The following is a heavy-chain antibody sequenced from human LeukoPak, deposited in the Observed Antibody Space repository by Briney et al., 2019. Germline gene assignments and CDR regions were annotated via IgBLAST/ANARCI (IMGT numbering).Heavy chain of an antibody. Sequence: GSLRLSCVASGFPFSSYWMTWVRQAPGKGLEWVSAISGSGGSTYYADSVKGRFTISRDNSKITLYLQMNSLRAEDTAVYYCAKVDYGDYGMDVWGQGTTVTVSS. V-gene: IGHV3-23*01. CDR2: ISGSGGST. CDR1: GFPFSSYW. D-gene: IGHD4-17*01. CDR3: AKVDYGDYGMDV. J-gene: IGHJ6*02.